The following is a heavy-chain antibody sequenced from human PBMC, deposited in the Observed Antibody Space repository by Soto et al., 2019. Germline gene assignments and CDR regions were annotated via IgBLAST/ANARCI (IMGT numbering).Heavy chain of an antibody. CDR2: ISWNSGSI. CDR1: GFTFDDYA. CDR3: AKDIEGGSSWYFDY. D-gene: IGHD6-13*01. J-gene: IGHJ4*02. V-gene: IGHV3-9*01. Sequence: PEGSLRLSCAASGFTFDDYAMHWVRQAPGKGLEWVSGISWNSGSIGYADSVKGRFTISRDNAKNSLYLQMNSLRAEDTALYYCAKDIEGGSSWYFDYWGQGTLVTVSS.